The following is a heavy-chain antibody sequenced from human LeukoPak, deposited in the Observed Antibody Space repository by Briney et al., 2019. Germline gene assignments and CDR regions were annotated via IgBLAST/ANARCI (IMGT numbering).Heavy chain of an antibody. J-gene: IGHJ4*02. CDR2: INSDGSST. D-gene: IGHD2-2*01. Sequence: GGSLRLSCAASGLTFSSYWMHWVRQAPGKGLVWVSRINSDGSSTSYADSVKGRFIISRDNAKNTLSLQMNSLRAEDTAVFYCVRVACSSMTSCATVDYWGQGTPVTVSS. CDR3: VRVACSSMTSCATVDY. CDR1: GLTFSSYW. V-gene: IGHV3-74*01.